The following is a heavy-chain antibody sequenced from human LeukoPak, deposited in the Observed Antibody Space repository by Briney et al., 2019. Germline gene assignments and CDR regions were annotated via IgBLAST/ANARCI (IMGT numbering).Heavy chain of an antibody. Sequence: GSLRLSCAASGFTFSSYSMNWVRQAPGKGLKWVSYISSSSSTIYYADSVKGRFTISRDNAKNSLYLQMNSLRAEDTAVYYCARDPGGPRASFDYWGQGTLVTVSS. CDR3: ARDPGGPRASFDY. J-gene: IGHJ4*02. D-gene: IGHD3-10*01. CDR1: GFTFSSYS. CDR2: ISSSSSTI. V-gene: IGHV3-48*04.